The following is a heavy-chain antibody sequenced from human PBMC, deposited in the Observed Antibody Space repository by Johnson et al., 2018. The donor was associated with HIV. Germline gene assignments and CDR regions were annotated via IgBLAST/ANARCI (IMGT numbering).Heavy chain of an antibody. V-gene: IGHV3-7*03. D-gene: IGHD3-10*01. CDR2: IKQDGSEK. CDR3: AKSPMVRGSEGAFDI. Sequence: VQVVESGGGLVQPGGSLRLSCAASGFTFSSYWMSWVRQAPGKGLEWVANIKQDGSEKYYVDSVKGRFTISRDNAKNTLYLQMNSRRAEDTAVYYCAKSPMVRGSEGAFDIWGQGTMVTVSS. J-gene: IGHJ3*02. CDR1: GFTFSSYW.